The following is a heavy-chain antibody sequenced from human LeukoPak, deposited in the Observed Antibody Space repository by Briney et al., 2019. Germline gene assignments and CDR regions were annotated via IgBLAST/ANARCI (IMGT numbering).Heavy chain of an antibody. V-gene: IGHV1-2*02. CDR1: GYIFSDYY. Sequence: GASVKFSCKASGYIFSDYYMHWVRQAPGQGLEWLGWFNPKTGAADYAQQFRGRITMTRDTSINTDYMEMKRVTSDDTAVYYCARGAEAETSPLDYWGQGTLVTVSS. CDR2: FNPKTGAA. CDR3: ARGAEAETSPLDY. J-gene: IGHJ4*02. D-gene: IGHD6-13*01.